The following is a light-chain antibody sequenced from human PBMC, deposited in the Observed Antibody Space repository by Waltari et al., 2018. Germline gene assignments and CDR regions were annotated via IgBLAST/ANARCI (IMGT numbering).Light chain of an antibody. V-gene: IGLV2-14*01. J-gene: IGLJ3*02. CDR1: SSDVGGYNF. CDR2: EVS. CDR3: SSYTSSSTWV. Sequence: QSALTQPASVSGSPGQSITISCTGTSSDVGGYNFVSWYQQHPGKGPKVMLYEVSNRPSGVSNRFSGSKSGNTASLTISGLQAEDEADYYCSSYTSSSTWVFGGGTKLTVL.